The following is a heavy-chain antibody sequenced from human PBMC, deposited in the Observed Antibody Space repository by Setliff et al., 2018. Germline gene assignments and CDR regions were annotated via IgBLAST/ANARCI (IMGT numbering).Heavy chain of an antibody. J-gene: IGHJ4*02. CDR1: GFTFVNYW. CDR3: AKSTALDY. Sequence: HPGGSLRLSCAASGFTFVNYWMHWVRQAPGKGLVWVSRVNSDGSSTIYADSVKGRFTISRDNAENTLYLQMNSLRPDDTAVYYCAKSTALDYWGQGTLVTVSS. V-gene: IGHV3-74*01. D-gene: IGHD5-18*01. CDR2: VNSDGSST.